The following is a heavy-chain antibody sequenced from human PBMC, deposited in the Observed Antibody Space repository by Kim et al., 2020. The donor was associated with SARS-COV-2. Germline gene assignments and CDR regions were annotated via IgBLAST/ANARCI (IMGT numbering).Heavy chain of an antibody. D-gene: IGHD3-10*01. CDR1: GFTFSSYS. CDR2: ISSSSSYI. V-gene: IGHV3-21*01. J-gene: IGHJ5*02. Sequence: GGSLRLSCAASGFTFSSYSMNWVRQAPGKGLEWVSSISSSSSYIYYADSVKGRFTISRDNAKNSLYLQMNSLRAEDTAVYYCARDLEVRGGNWFDPWGQGTLVTVSS. CDR3: ARDLEVRGGNWFDP.